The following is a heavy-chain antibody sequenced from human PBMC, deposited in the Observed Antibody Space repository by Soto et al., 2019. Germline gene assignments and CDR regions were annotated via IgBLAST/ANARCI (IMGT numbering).Heavy chain of an antibody. CDR1: GFTFSNYA. D-gene: IGHD3-9*01. Sequence: PGGSLRLSCAASGFTFSNYAMHWVRQAPGKGLEWVALMSYDVSNEYYADSVKGRFTISRDNSKNTLSLQMNSLRAEETAGYYCAREGYDILTGSYMYWGEGTLVTVSS. J-gene: IGHJ4*02. V-gene: IGHV3-30*03. CDR2: MSYDVSNE. CDR3: AREGYDILTGSYMY.